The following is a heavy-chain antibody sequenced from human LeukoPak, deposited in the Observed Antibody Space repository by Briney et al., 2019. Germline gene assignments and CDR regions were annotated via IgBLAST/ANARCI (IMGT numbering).Heavy chain of an antibody. V-gene: IGHV3-23*01. J-gene: IGHJ4*02. CDR3: AKAVAGTILSDY. CDR1: GFTFSSYG. CDR2: ISGSGGST. Sequence: GGTLRLSCAASGFTFSSYGMSWVRQAPGKGLEWVSAISGSGGSTYYADSVKGRFTISRDNSKNTLYLQMNSLGAEDTAVYYCAKAVAGTILSDYWGQGTPVTVSS. D-gene: IGHD6-19*01.